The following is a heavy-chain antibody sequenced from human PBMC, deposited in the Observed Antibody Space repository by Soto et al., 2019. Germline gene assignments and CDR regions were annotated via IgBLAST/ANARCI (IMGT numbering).Heavy chain of an antibody. J-gene: IGHJ5*02. CDR2: IYYSGST. CDR1: GGSISSYY. CDR3: ARDRQSHISWYSGTPENWFDP. Sequence: SETLSLTCTVSGGSISSYYWSSIRQPPGKGLEWIGYIYYSGSTNYNPSLKSRVTISADTSKNPYSLKLSSVTAADTAVYYWARDRQSHISWYSGTPENWFDPWGQGTLVTVSS. V-gene: IGHV4-59*01. D-gene: IGHD6-13*01.